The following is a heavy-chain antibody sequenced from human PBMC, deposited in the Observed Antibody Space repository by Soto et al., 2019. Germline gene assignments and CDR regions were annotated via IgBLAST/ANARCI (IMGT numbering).Heavy chain of an antibody. CDR3: ARGGDWMRN. D-gene: IGHD2-21*02. CDR2: INHSGST. V-gene: IGHV4-34*01. Sequence: QVQLQQWGAGLLKPSETLSLTSAVYGESFSGYYWSWIRQPPGKGLEWIGEINHSGSTNYNPSLKSLVTISIDTSQNQFSLKLSSVTAADTAIYYCARGGDWMRNWGQGTLVTVSS. J-gene: IGHJ4*02. CDR1: GESFSGYY.